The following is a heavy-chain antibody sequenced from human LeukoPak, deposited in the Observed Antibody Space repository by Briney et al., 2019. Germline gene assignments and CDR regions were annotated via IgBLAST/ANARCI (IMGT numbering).Heavy chain of an antibody. Sequence: GGSLRLSCAAPGFTFSESWMTWVRQVPGQGLEWVAHINHEGGAIQYVDPVKGRFTISRDNAKGSVFLQMNSLRAEDTAIYHCATYINWVAGDVWGQGTTVIVSS. V-gene: IGHV3-7*01. CDR2: INHEGGAI. CDR3: ATYINWVAGDV. D-gene: IGHD1-1*01. CDR1: GFTFSESW. J-gene: IGHJ6*02.